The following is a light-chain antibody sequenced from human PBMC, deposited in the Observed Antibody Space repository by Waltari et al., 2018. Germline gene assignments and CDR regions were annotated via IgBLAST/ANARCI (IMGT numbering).Light chain of an antibody. CDR2: DAS. J-gene: IGKJ4*01. CDR3: QQRSNWPLT. V-gene: IGKV3-11*01. CDR1: QSVSDH. Sequence: EIVLTQSPATLSLSPGERATLSCRTSQSVSDHLAWYQQKPGQPPRLLIYDASNRATGIPARFSGGGSGTDFTLTISSLEPEDFAVYHCQQRSNWPLTFGGGTKVEIK.